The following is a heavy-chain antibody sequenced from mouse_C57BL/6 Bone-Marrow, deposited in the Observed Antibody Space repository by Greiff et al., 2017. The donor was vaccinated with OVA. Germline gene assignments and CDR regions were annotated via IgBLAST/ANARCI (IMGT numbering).Heavy chain of an antibody. D-gene: IGHD4-1*01. CDR3: AVWDREYFDY. CDR2: ISSGSSTI. CDR1: GFTFSDYG. Sequence: EVQLVESGGGLVKPGGSLKLSCAASGFTFSDYGMHWVRQAPEKGLEWVAYISSGSSTIYYADTVKGRFTISRDNAKNTLFLQMTSLRSEDTAVYYCAVWDREYFDYWGQGTTLTVSS. V-gene: IGHV5-17*01. J-gene: IGHJ2*01.